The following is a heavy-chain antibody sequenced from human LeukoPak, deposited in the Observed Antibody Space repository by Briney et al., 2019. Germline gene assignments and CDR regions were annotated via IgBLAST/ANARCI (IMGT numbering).Heavy chain of an antibody. CDR2: ISGSGGST. D-gene: IGHD3-22*01. CDR3: AKDAAFYYDSSGEDY. V-gene: IGHV3-23*01. CDR1: GFTFSTYA. J-gene: IGHJ4*02. Sequence: GGSLRLSCAASGFTFSTYAMSWVRQAPGKGLEWVSAISGSGGSTYYADSVKGRFTISRNNSKNTLYLQMNSLRAEDTAVYYCAKDAAFYYDSSGEDYWGQGTLVTVSS.